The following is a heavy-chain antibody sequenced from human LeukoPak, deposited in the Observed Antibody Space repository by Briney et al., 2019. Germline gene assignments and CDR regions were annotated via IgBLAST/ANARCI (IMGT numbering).Heavy chain of an antibody. J-gene: IGHJ4*02. CDR2: ISAYNGNT. V-gene: IGHV1-18*01. CDR3: ARDITMVRGVLGY. CDR1: GYTFIIYG. D-gene: IGHD3-10*01. Sequence: GASVTVSFKASGYTFIIYGISWVRQAPGQGREWMGWISAYNGNTNYAQKLQGRVTMTTDTSTSTAYMELRSLRSDDTAVYYCARDITMVRGVLGYWGQGTLVTVSS.